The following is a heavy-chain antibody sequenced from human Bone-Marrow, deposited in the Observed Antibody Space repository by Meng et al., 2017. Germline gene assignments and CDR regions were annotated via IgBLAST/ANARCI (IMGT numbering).Heavy chain of an antibody. CDR3: ARSRYSSGWYEVSY. CDR2: IYPGDSDT. V-gene: IGHV5-51*01. D-gene: IGHD6-19*01. CDR1: GYSFTSYW. J-gene: IGHJ4*02. Sequence: GGSLRLSCKGSGYSFTSYWIGWVRQMPGKGLEWMGIIYPGDSDTRYSPSFQGQVTISADKSISTAYLQWSSLKASDTAMYYCARSRYSSGWYEVSYWGQGTLVIVSS.